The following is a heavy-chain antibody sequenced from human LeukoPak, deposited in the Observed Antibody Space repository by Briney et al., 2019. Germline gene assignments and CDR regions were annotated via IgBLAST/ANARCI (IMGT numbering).Heavy chain of an antibody. CDR2: IYTSGST. D-gene: IGHD3-22*01. V-gene: IGHV4-61*02. J-gene: IGHJ4*02. CDR3: ARVYDSSGYYYGAIDY. CDR1: GGSISSGSYY. Sequence: SETLSLTRTVSGGSISSGSYYWSWIRQPAGKGLEWIGRIYTSGSTNYNPSLKSRVTISVDTSKNQFSLKLSSVTAADTAVYYCARVYDSSGYYYGAIDYWGQGTLVTVSP.